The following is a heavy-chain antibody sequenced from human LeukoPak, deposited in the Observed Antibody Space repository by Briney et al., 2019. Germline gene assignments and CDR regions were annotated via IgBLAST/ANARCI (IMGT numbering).Heavy chain of an antibody. CDR3: ARIKVLRFLEWLDY. J-gene: IGHJ4*02. CDR1: GFTFSSYA. D-gene: IGHD3-3*01. Sequence: GGSLRLSCAASGFTFSSYAMHWVRQAPGKGLEWVAVISYDGSNKYYADSVKGRFTISRDNSKNTLYLQMNSLRSEDTAVYYCARIKVLRFLEWLDYWGQGTLVTVSS. V-gene: IGHV3-30-3*01. CDR2: ISYDGSNK.